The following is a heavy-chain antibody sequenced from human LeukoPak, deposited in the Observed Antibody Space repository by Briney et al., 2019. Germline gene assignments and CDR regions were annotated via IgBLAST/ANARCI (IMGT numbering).Heavy chain of an antibody. Sequence: GGSLRLSCAASGFTVSSNYMSWVRQAPGKGLEWVSVIYSGGSTYYADSVKGRFTISRDNSKNTLYLQMNSLRAEDTAVYYCARAKGDSSGLDYWGQGTLVTVSS. J-gene: IGHJ4*02. CDR1: GFTVSSNY. V-gene: IGHV3-53*01. CDR3: ARAKGDSSGLDY. CDR2: IYSGGST. D-gene: IGHD3-22*01.